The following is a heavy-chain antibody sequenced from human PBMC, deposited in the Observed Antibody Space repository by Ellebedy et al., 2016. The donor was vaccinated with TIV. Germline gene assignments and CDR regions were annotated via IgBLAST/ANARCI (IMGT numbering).Heavy chain of an antibody. Sequence: GESLKISCAASGFTFSNYAFYWVRQAQGKGLEWVAIISYDGNNKFYLDSVEGRFSISRDDSKNTLYLQMNSLRPEDTAVYYCSREGVDAGMDVWGQGTTVIVSS. CDR3: SREGVDAGMDV. D-gene: IGHD2-8*01. CDR1: GFTFSNYA. CDR2: ISYDGNNK. V-gene: IGHV3-30*04. J-gene: IGHJ6*02.